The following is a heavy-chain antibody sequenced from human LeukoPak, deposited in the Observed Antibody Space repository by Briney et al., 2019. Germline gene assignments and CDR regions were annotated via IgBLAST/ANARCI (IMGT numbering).Heavy chain of an antibody. CDR1: GFTFTSSA. Sequence: SVKVSCKASGFTFTSSAVQWVRQARGQRLEWIGWIVVGSGNTNYAQKFQERVTITRDMSTSTAYMELSSLRSEDTAVYYCAAGSYIAARPFDYWGQGTLVTVSS. D-gene: IGHD6-6*01. J-gene: IGHJ4*02. CDR3: AAGSYIAARPFDY. V-gene: IGHV1-58*01. CDR2: IVVGSGNT.